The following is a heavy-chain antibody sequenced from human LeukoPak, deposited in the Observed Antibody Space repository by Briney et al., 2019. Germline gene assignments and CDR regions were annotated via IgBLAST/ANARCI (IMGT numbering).Heavy chain of an antibody. CDR3: ARIGYSYGPSSLAYYYYYYMDV. J-gene: IGHJ6*03. V-gene: IGHV3-21*01. CDR2: ISSSSSYI. CDR1: GFTFSSYS. Sequence: PGGSLRLSCAASGFTFSSYSMNWVRQAPGKGLEWVSSISSSSSYIYYADSVKGRFTNSRDNAKNSLYLQMNSLRAEDTAVYYCARIGYSYGPSSLAYYYYYYMDVWGKGTTVTISS. D-gene: IGHD5-18*01.